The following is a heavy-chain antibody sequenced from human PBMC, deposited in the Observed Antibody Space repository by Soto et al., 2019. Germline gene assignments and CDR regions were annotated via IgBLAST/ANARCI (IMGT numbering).Heavy chain of an antibody. CDR2: INAGNGNT. Sequence: QVQLVQSGAEEKKPGASVKVSCKASGYTFTGYAMHWVRQAPGQRLEWMGWINAGNGNTKHSQKFQGRGTITRDTAASTAYMELSSLRSEDTAVYYCARSAISPFGGLIGPFDYWGQGNLVTVSS. J-gene: IGHJ4*02. CDR3: ARSAISPFGGLIGPFDY. CDR1: GYTFTGYA. V-gene: IGHV1-3*05. D-gene: IGHD3-16*02.